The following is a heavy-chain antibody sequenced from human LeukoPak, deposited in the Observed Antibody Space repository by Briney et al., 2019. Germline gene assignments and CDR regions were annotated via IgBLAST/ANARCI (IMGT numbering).Heavy chain of an antibody. CDR2: INPSGGST. CDR3: ARGYSNARAFDY. J-gene: IGHJ4*02. D-gene: IGHD4-11*01. V-gene: IGHV1-46*01. Sequence: ASVKVSCKASGYTFTNYFIHWVRQAPGQGLEWMGIINPSGGSTSYAQKFQGTVTMTRDTSTNTVYMELSSLRSEDTAVYYCARGYSNARAFDYWGQGTLVTVSS. CDR1: GYTFTNYF.